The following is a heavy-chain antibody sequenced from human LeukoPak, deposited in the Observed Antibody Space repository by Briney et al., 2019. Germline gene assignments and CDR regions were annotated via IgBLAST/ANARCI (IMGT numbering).Heavy chain of an antibody. V-gene: IGHV4-38-2*02. CDR2: IYHSGST. CDR1: GSSISSDYL. Sequence: PSETLSLTCTVSGSSISSDYLWGWIRQPPGKGLEWIGSIYHSGSTYYNPSLKSRVTISVETSKNQLSLRLSSVAAADTAVYYCATLNAYYYGTAPADYWGQGTLVTVSS. D-gene: IGHD3-10*01. CDR3: ATLNAYYYGTAPADY. J-gene: IGHJ4*02.